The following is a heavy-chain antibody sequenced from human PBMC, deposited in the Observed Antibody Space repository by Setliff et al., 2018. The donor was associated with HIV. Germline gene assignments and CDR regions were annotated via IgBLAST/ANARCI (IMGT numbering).Heavy chain of an antibody. CDR2: IYTSGLT. J-gene: IGHJ5*02. CDR1: GGSINSGGYY. V-gene: IGHV4-61*02. Sequence: SETLSLTCTVSGGSINSGGYYWVWIRQPALKGLEWIGRIYTSGLTNYNPSLKSRVTISVDTSKNHFSLKLRSVTAVDTAVYYCARKPDSRNWFDPWGQGTLVTVSS. CDR3: ARKPDSRNWFDP.